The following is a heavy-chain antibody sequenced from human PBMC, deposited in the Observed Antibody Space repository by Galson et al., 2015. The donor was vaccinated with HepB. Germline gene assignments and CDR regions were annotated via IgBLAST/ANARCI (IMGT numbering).Heavy chain of an antibody. CDR2: INKDGGAK. D-gene: IGHD3-3*02. V-gene: IGHV3-7*01. CDR3: VRDSEVACGGDWFDP. J-gene: IGHJ5*02. CDR1: GFSISDYY. Sequence: SLRLSCAASGFSISDYYMTWVRQAPGKGLEWVANINKDGGAKYYLDTVKGRFTVSRDNARRSLWLQMNNLRVEDTAVYYCVRDSEVACGGDWFDPWGQGTLVTVSS.